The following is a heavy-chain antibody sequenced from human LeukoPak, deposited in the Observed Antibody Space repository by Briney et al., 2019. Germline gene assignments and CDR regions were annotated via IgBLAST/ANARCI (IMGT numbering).Heavy chain of an antibody. Sequence: PGGSLRLSCAASGFTFDDYAMHWVRQAPGKGLEWVSGISWNSGSIGYADSVKGRFTISRDNAKNSLYLQMNSLRAEDTALYYCAKGVGATYYYYMDVWGKGTTVTVSS. D-gene: IGHD1-26*01. J-gene: IGHJ6*03. V-gene: IGHV3-9*01. CDR1: GFTFDDYA. CDR3: AKGVGATYYYYMDV. CDR2: ISWNSGSI.